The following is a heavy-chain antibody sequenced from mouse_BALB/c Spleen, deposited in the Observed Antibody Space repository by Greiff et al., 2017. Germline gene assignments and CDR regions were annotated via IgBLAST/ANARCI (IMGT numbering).Heavy chain of an antibody. Sequence: EVKLVESGGGLVKPGGSLKLSCAASGFTFSSYAMSWVRQTLEKRLEWVASISSGGSTYYPDSVKGRFTISRNNARNILYLQMSSLRSEDTAMYYCARPYYGYYFDYWGQGTTLTVSS. V-gene: IGHV5-6-5*01. D-gene: IGHD1-2*01. J-gene: IGHJ2*01. CDR2: ISSGGST. CDR1: GFTFSSYA. CDR3: ARPYYGYYFDY.